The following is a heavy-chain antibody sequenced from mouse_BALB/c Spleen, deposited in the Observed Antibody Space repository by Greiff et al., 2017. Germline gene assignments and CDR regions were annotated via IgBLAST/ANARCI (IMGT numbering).Heavy chain of an antibody. CDR2: ISYSGST. Sequence: EVKLVESGPGLVKPSQSLSLTCTVTGYSITSDYAWNWIRQFPGNKLEWMGYISYSGSTSYNPSLKSRISITRDTSKNQFFLQLNSVTTEDTATYYCARAPLGYWGQGTLVTVSA. J-gene: IGHJ3*01. V-gene: IGHV3-2*02. CDR3: ARAPLGY. CDR1: GYSITSDYA.